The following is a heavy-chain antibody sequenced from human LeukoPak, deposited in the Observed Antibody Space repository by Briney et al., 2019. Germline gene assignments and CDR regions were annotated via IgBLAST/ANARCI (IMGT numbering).Heavy chain of an antibody. CDR3: AREDIVVVVAAI. V-gene: IGHV4-38-2*02. CDR2: IYHSGST. CDR1: GFSFSSYR. Sequence: GSLRLSCAASGFSFSSYRVNWVRQAPGKGLEWIGSIYHSGSTYYNPSLKSRVTISVDTSKNQFSLKLSSVTAADTAVYYCAREDIVVVVAAIWAQGTLVTVSS. D-gene: IGHD2-15*01. J-gene: IGHJ4*02.